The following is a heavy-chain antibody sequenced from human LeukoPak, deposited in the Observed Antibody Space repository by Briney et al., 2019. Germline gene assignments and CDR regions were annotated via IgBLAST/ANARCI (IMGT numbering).Heavy chain of an antibody. CDR1: GFTFSSYA. V-gene: IGHV3-64*01. D-gene: IGHD3-22*01. J-gene: IGHJ3*02. CDR2: ISSNGGST. CDR3: ARDFGTSDSSAYSPTGAFDI. Sequence: GGSLRLSCAASGFTFSSYAMHWVRQAPGKGLEYVSAISSNGGSTYYANSVKGRFTISRDNSKNTLYLQMGSLRAEDMAVYYCARDFGTSDSSAYSPTGAFDIWGQGTMVTVSS.